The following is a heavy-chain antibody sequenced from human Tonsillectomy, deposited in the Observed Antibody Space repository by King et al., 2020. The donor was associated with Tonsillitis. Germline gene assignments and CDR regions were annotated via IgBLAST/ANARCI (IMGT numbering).Heavy chain of an antibody. CDR2: IIPFLGIA. CDR3: ARGGITMVRGVPFDY. J-gene: IGHJ4*02. D-gene: IGHD3-10*01. CDR1: GVTFSSYA. V-gene: IGHV1-69*04. Sequence: QLVQSWAEVKKAGSSVKASRKTSGVTFSSYAISLVRPAPGQGLEWLRMIIPFLGIANYAPHVQGRVTLTCDKSTSTAYMELSSLSSEDTAVYYCARGGITMVRGVPFDYWGQGTLVTVSS.